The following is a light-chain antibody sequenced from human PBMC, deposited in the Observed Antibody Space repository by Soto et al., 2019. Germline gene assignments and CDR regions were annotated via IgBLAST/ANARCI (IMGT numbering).Light chain of an antibody. CDR2: AAS. CDR3: QQYYSYPIT. V-gene: IGKV1-8*01. CDR1: QGISSY. J-gene: IGKJ5*01. Sequence: AIRMTQSPSSLSASTGGRVTSTCRASQGISSYLAWYQQKPGKAPKLLIYAASTLQSGVPSRFSGSGSGTDFTLTISCLQSEDFATYYCQQYYSYPITFGQGTRLEIK.